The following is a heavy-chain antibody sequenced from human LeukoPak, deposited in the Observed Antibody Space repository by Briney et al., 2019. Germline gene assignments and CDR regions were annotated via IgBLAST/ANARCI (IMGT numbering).Heavy chain of an antibody. D-gene: IGHD3-10*01. V-gene: IGHV3-9*01. CDR1: GFTFDDYA. J-gene: IGHJ6*03. Sequence: GGSLRLSCAASGFTFDDYAMHWVRQAPGKGLEWVSGISWNSGNIDYADSVKGRFTISRDNAKNSLYLQMNSLRAEDTALYYCAKASGSYYYYYIDVWGKGTTVTVSS. CDR3: AKASGSYYYYYIDV. CDR2: ISWNSGNI.